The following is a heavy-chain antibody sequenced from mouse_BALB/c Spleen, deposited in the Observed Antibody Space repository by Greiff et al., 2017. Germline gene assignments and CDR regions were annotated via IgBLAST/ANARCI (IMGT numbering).Heavy chain of an antibody. V-gene: IGHV1-9*01. CDR2: ILPGSGST. CDR1: GYTFSSYW. J-gene: IGHJ4*01. D-gene: IGHD2-4*01. CDR3: ARTTTMITAGSAMDY. Sequence: QVQLKESGAELMKPGASVKISCKATGYTFSSYWIEWVKQRPGHGLEWIGEILPGSGSTNYNEKFKGKATFTADTSSNTAYMQLSSLTSEDSAVYSCARTTTMITAGSAMDYWGQGTSVTVSS.